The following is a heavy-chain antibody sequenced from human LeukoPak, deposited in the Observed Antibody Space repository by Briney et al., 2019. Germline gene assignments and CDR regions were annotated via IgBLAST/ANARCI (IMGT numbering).Heavy chain of an antibody. D-gene: IGHD3-10*01. CDR3: ARGFGRP. CDR2: ISYDGSNK. Sequence: GGSLRLSCAASGFTFSSYAMHWVRQAPGKGLEWVAVISYDGSNKYYADSVKGRFTISRDNAKNSLYLQMNSLRAEDTAVYYCARGFGRPWGQGTLVTVSS. V-gene: IGHV3-30*04. CDR1: GFTFSSYA. J-gene: IGHJ5*02.